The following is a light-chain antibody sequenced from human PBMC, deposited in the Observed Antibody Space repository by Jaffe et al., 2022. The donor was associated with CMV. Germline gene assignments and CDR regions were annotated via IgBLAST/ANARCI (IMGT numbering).Light chain of an antibody. CDR3: TSFSGASVAGNNTKL. CDR2: QVT. J-gene: IGLJ2*01. CDR1: SSDIGGYNY. Sequence: QSALTQPPSASGSPGQSVTISCTGTSSDIGGYNYVSWYQQHPGKAPKLIIYQVTQRPSGVPDRFSGSKSGNTASLTVSGLQAEDEADYYCTSFSGASVAGNNTKLFGGGTKLSVL. V-gene: IGLV2-8*01.